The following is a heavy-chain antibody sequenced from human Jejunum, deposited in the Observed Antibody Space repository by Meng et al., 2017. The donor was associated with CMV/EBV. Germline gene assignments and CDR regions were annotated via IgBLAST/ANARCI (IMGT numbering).Heavy chain of an antibody. CDR3: ARGPGASTREGFDH. Sequence: QVQLQESGPGLGKPSETLSLTCTVSGGSINNYYWSWIRPSAGKGLEWIGRFYSSDTYNYHPSLNSRVTMSLDTSKKQFSLILSSVTAADTARYYCARGPGASTREGFDHWGLGTLVTVSS. CDR2: FYSSDTY. V-gene: IGHV4-4*07. J-gene: IGHJ4*02. D-gene: IGHD1-26*01. CDR1: GGSINNYY.